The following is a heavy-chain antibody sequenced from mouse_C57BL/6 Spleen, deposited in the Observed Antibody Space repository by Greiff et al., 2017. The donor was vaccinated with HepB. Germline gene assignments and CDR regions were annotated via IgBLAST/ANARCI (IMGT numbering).Heavy chain of an antibody. J-gene: IGHJ2*01. D-gene: IGHD3-2*02. CDR2: IYPGDGDT. CDR3: ARGSSGYERFDY. V-gene: IGHV1-82*01. CDR1: GYAFSSSW. Sequence: VQLQQSGPELVKPGASVKISCKASGYAFSSSWMNWVKQRPGKGLEWIGRIYPGDGDTNYNGKFKGKATLTADKSSSPAYMQLSSLTSEDSAVYFCARGSSGYERFDYWGQGTTLTVSS.